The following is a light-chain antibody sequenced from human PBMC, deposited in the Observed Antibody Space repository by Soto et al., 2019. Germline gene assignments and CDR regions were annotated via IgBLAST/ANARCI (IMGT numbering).Light chain of an antibody. CDR1: SSNIGAGYD. Sequence: QSVLTQPPSVSGAPGQRVTISCTGSSSNIGAGYDVHWYQQLPGTAPKLLIYGDINRPSGVPDRFSGSKSGTSASLAITGLQAEDEADYYCQSYDTSRTGSTVFGGGTKLTVL. CDR3: QSYDTSRTGSTV. CDR2: GDI. V-gene: IGLV1-40*01. J-gene: IGLJ2*01.